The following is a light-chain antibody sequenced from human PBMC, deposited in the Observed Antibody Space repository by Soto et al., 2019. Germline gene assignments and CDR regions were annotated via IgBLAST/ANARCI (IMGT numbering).Light chain of an antibody. CDR3: QQYNSYSRGT. CDR2: TAS. CDR1: QNINNW. V-gene: IGKV1-5*03. Sequence: DIQMTQSPSTLSASVGDRVIITCRASQNINNWLAWYQQKPGKVPKLLIYTASSLESGVPSRFSGSGSGTEFTLTISCLQPDDFATYYCQQYNSYSRGTFGQGTKVEIK. J-gene: IGKJ1*01.